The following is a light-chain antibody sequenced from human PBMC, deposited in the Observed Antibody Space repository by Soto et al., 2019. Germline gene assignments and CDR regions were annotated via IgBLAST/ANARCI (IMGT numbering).Light chain of an antibody. CDR3: QQYCNSYT. CDR1: QSVPANY. V-gene: IGKV3-20*01. CDR2: GAS. Sequence: IVLTQSPGTLSLSPGERATLSCRASQSVPANYLAWYQQKPGQAPRLLIYGASTRATGIPDRFSGRGSGTDFTLTISRLEPEVFAVYHCQQYCNSYTFGQGTKLEIK. J-gene: IGKJ2*01.